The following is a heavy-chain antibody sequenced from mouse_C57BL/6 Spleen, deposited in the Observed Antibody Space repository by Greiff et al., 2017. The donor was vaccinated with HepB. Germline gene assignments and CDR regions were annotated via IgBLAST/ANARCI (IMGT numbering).Heavy chain of an antibody. CDR1: GYSITSGYY. D-gene: IGHD2-3*01. Sequence: ESGPGLVKPSQSGALTCSVTGYSITSGYYWNWIRQFPGNKLEWMGYISYDGSNNYNPSLKNRISITRDTSKNQFFLKLNSVTTEDTATYYCARASMMVTFDYWGQGTTLTVSS. V-gene: IGHV3-6*01. J-gene: IGHJ2*01. CDR2: ISYDGSN. CDR3: ARASMMVTFDY.